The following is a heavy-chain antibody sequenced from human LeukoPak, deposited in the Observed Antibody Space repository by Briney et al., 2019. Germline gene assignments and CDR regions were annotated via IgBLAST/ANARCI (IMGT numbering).Heavy chain of an antibody. CDR3: ARSSSSWLSHLYYYYGMDV. Sequence: GGSLRLSCAASGFTFSDYYMSWIRQAPGKGLEWVSYISSSSSYTNYADSVKGRFTISGDNAKNSLYLQMNSLRAEDTAVYYCARSSSSWLSHLYYYYGMDVWGKGTTVTVSS. J-gene: IGHJ6*04. CDR2: ISSSSSYT. D-gene: IGHD6-13*01. V-gene: IGHV3-11*06. CDR1: GFTFSDYY.